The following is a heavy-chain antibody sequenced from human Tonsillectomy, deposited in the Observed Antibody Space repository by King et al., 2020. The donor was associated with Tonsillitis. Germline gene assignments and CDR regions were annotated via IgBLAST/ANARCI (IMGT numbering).Heavy chain of an antibody. CDR2: IKSKTDGGTT. D-gene: IGHD6-13*01. V-gene: IGHV3-15*01. Sequence: VQLVESGGGLVKPGGSLRLSCAASGFTFSNAWMSWVRQAPGKGLEWVGRIKSKTDGGTTDYAAPVKGRFTISRDDSKNTLYLQMNSLKTEDTAVYYSSTYDYSSSYYYYGMDVWGQGTTVTVSS. J-gene: IGHJ6*02. CDR3: STYDYSSSYYYYGMDV. CDR1: GFTFSNAW.